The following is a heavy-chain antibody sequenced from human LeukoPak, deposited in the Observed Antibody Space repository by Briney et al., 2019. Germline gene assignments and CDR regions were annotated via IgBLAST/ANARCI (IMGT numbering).Heavy chain of an antibody. CDR2: LIPIFGTA. D-gene: IGHD3-22*01. CDR3: ARDPKYLYDSSDYYPHYFDY. V-gene: IGHV1-69*13. CDR1: GGTFSSYA. Sequence: APVKVSCKASGGTFSSYAISWVRQAPGQGLEWMGGLIPIFGTANYAQKFQGRVTITADESTSTAYMELSSLRSEDTAVYYCARDPKYLYDSSDYYPHYFDYWGQGTLVTVSS. J-gene: IGHJ4*02.